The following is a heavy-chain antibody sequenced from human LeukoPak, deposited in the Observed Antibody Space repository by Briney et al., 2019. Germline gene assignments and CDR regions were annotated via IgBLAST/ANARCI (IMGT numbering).Heavy chain of an antibody. V-gene: IGHV4-59*01. CDR1: GASISGYY. D-gene: IGHD2/OR15-2a*01. CDR2: IYYSGST. J-gene: IGHJ3*02. Sequence: KPSETLSLTCTVSGASISGYYWSWIRQPPGKGLEWIGYIYYSGSTNYNPSLKSRVTISVDTSKNQFSLKLSSVTAADTAVYYCARDRGTTFPDAFDIWGRGTMVTVSS. CDR3: ARDRGTTFPDAFDI.